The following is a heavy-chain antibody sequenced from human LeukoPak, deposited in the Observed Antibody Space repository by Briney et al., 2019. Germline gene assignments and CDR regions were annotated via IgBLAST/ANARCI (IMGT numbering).Heavy chain of an antibody. J-gene: IGHJ4*02. D-gene: IGHD5-18*01. CDR1: GFTFSSYA. Sequence: GGSLRLSCAASGFTFSSYAMHWVRQAPGKGLEWVAVISYDGSNKYYADSVKGRFTISRDNSKNTLYLQVNSLRAEDTAVYYCARARGYSYGSPLYYWGQGTLVTVSS. V-gene: IGHV3-30*01. CDR2: ISYDGSNK. CDR3: ARARGYSYGSPLYY.